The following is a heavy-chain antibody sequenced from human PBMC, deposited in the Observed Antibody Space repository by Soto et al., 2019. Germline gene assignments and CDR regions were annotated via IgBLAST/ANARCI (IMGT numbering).Heavy chain of an antibody. CDR1: GFTLSTYA. CDR2: ISAGGGST. Sequence: PGGSLRLSCAASGFTLSTYAMSWVRQAPGKGLEWVSAISAGGGSTYYADSVKGRFTISRDNCINTLYMQMNSLRTEDTAVYYCAHPRGYGVFDAYDIWGQGAMVTVSS. J-gene: IGHJ3*02. V-gene: IGHV3-23*01. CDR3: AHPRGYGVFDAYDI. D-gene: IGHD4-17*01.